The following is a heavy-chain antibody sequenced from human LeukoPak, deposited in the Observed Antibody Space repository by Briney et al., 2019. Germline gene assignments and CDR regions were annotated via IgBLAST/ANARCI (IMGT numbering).Heavy chain of an antibody. V-gene: IGHV3-23*03. CDR2: MDRGGDNT. J-gene: IGHJ6*02. Sequence: GGSLRLSCAASGFTLSDSVMSWVRQARGERLEWLSGMDRGGDNTYYADSVTGRFIISRDILAHWLYLQMTSLRAEDTTFYYGAKMLGYGGPAGYGMLVRGQGTTVTVSS. CDR3: AKMLGYGGPAGYGMLV. CDR1: GFTLSDSV. D-gene: IGHD4-23*01.